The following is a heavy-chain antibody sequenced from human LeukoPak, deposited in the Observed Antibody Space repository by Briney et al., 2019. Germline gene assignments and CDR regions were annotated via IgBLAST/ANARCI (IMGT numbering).Heavy chain of an antibody. D-gene: IGHD2-15*01. Sequence: ASVNVSCKPSGYTFSSYGVTWVRQAPGQGLEWMGWITAYNGNTNYAQKLQGRATMTTDTSTSTAYMELRSLRSDDTAVYYCARDSDCSGGSCHFDYWGQGTLVTVSS. CDR2: ITAYNGNT. CDR3: ARDSDCSGGSCHFDY. J-gene: IGHJ4*02. V-gene: IGHV1-18*01. CDR1: GYTFSSYG.